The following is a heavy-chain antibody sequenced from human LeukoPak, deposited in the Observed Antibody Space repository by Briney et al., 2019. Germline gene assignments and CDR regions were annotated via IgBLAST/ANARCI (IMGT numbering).Heavy chain of an antibody. CDR3: AGGHGAVPAVISWFDP. CDR2: INHSGST. J-gene: IGHJ5*02. CDR1: GGSFSGYY. Sequence: SETLSLTCAVYGGSFSGYYWSWIRQPPGKGLEWIGEINHSGSTNYNPSLKSRVTISVDTSKNQFSLKLSSVTAADTAVYYCAGGHGAVPAVISWFDPWGQGTLVTVSS. D-gene: IGHD2-2*02. V-gene: IGHV4-34*01.